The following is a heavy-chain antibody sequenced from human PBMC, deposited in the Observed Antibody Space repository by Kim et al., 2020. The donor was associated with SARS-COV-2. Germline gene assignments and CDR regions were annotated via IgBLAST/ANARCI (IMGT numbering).Heavy chain of an antibody. CDR2: ISTSGDRT. D-gene: IGHD3-10*01. V-gene: IGHV3-23*01. J-gene: IGHJ4*02. CDR1: GLTFSSYA. Sequence: GGSLRLSCAASGLTFSSYAMNWVRQAPGKGLEWVSGISTSGDRTYYADSVKGRFTISRDNSKNTLYLQMNSLRGDDTAVYYCAKVLARGAVDSWGQGTLVTVSS. CDR3: AKVLARGAVDS.